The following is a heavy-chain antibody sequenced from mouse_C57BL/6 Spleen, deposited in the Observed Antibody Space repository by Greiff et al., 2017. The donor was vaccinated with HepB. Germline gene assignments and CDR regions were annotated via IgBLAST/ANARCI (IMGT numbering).Heavy chain of an antibody. Sequence: EVQLQQSGAELVRPGASVKLSCTASGFNIKDYYMHWVKQRPEQGLEWIGRIDPEDGDTEYAPKFQGKATMTADTSSNTAYLQLSSLTSEDTAVYYCTSHPLFITTVGAYWGQGTLVTVSA. J-gene: IGHJ3*01. CDR2: IDPEDGDT. CDR3: TSHPLFITTVGAY. D-gene: IGHD1-1*01. V-gene: IGHV14-1*01. CDR1: GFNIKDYY.